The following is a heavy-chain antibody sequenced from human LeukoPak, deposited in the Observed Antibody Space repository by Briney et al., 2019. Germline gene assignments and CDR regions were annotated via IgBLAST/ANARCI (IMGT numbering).Heavy chain of an antibody. CDR3: ARVKCSGGSCYLDY. D-gene: IGHD2-15*01. J-gene: IGHJ4*02. CDR1: GGSISSSSYY. CDR2: IYYSGST. V-gene: IGHV4-39*07. Sequence: PSETLSLTCTVSGGSISSSSYYWGWIRQPPGKGLEWIGSIYYSGSTYYNPSLKSRVTISVDTSKNQFSLKLSSVTAADTAVYYCARVKCSGGSCYLDYWGQGTLVTVSS.